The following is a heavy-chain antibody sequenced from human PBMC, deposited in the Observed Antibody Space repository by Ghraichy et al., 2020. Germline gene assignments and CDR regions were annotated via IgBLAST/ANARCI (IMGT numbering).Heavy chain of an antibody. D-gene: IGHD3-10*01. V-gene: IGHV3-49*04. CDR3: TRDRLTMVRGVILSSNDY. CDR2: IRSKAYGGTT. CDR1: GFTFGDYA. J-gene: IGHJ4*02. Sequence: GESLNISCTASGFTFGDYAMSWVRQAPGKGLEWVGFIRSKAYGGTTEYAASVKGRFTISRDDSKSIAYLQMNSLKTEDTAVYYCTRDRLTMVRGVILSSNDYWGQGTLVTVSS.